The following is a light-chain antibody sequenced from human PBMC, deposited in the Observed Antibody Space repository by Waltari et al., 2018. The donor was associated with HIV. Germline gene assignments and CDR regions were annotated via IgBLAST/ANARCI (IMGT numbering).Light chain of an antibody. V-gene: IGLV3-1*01. J-gene: IGLJ2*01. CDR3: QAWDSNNVI. CDR2: EDV. CDR1: KLVAKY. Sequence: SYELTQPPSVSVSPGQTAIITCSGDKLVAKYASWYLHRPGQSPLLVIYEDVKRPSGIPERFSGSNSGNTATLTISGTQAMDEADYYCQAWDSNNVIFGGGTKVTVL.